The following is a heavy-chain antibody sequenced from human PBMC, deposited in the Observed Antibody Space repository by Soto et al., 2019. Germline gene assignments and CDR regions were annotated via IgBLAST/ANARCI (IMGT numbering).Heavy chain of an antibody. D-gene: IGHD3-9*01. CDR3: ARDGDDILTGYYNY. J-gene: IGHJ4*02. V-gene: IGHV3-7*01. CDR1: GFTFSSYW. CDR2: IKQDGSEK. Sequence: PGGSLRLSCAASGFTFSSYWMSWVRQAPGKGLEWVANIKQDGSEKYYVDSVKGRFTISRDNAKNSLYLQMNSLRAEDTAVYYCARDGDDILTGYYNYWGQGTLVTVSS.